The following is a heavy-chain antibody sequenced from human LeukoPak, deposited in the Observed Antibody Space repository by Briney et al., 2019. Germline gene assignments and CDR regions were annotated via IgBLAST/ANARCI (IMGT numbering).Heavy chain of an antibody. Sequence: GGSLRLSCAASGFTFSSYAMSWVRQAPGKGLEWVSAISGSGGSTYYADSVKGRFTISRDNSKNTLYLQMNSLRAEDTAVYYCARAGEYYDFWSGYSPFDYWGQGTLVTVSS. J-gene: IGHJ4*02. CDR3: ARAGEYYDFWSGYSPFDY. CDR2: ISGSGGST. D-gene: IGHD3-3*01. V-gene: IGHV3-23*01. CDR1: GFTFSSYA.